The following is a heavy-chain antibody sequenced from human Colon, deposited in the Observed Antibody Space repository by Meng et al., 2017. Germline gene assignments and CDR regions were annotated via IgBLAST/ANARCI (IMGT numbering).Heavy chain of an antibody. CDR1: GYSIGSGYY. V-gene: IGHV4-38-2*02. CDR3: VRESTSIAGSPPHY. J-gene: IGHJ4*02. CDR2: IFHSGTT. D-gene: IGHD3-10*01. Sequence: GSLRLSCTVSGYSIGSGYYWGWIRQPPGKGLEWIGSIFHSGTTYYNPSLHTRVTMSVDTSKNQFSLKLSSATAADTAVYYCVRESTSIAGSPPHYWGQGLLVTVSS.